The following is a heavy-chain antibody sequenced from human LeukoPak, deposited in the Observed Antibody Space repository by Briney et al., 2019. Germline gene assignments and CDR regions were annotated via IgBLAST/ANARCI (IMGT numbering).Heavy chain of an antibody. Sequence: GGSLRLSCAASGFTLSNYDMHWVRQATGKGLEWVSGIDIPGNTYFPDSVKGRFTMSRESAKNSLYLQMNSLRAGDTAVYYCARAVAGTHWFDPWGQGTLVIVSS. CDR1: GFTLSNYD. J-gene: IGHJ5*02. D-gene: IGHD6-19*01. V-gene: IGHV3-13*01. CDR2: IDIPGNT. CDR3: ARAVAGTHWFDP.